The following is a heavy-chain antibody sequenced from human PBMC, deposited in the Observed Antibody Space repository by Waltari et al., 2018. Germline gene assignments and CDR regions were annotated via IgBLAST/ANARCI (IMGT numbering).Heavy chain of an antibody. Sequence: QVQLRESGPGLVTPWETLSLTCGIPGDSIPSGYDWGWVRQPPGKGLEWIGFIYHSGAAHYNPSLKSRVTMSVDTPMNQLSLTLTSVTAADTAVYYCVRDPRYYNNDYFDPWGPGTLVTVSS. J-gene: IGHJ5*02. D-gene: IGHD3-9*01. CDR3: VRDPRYYNNDYFDP. CDR2: IYHSGAA. V-gene: IGHV4-38-2*02. CDR1: GDSIPSGYD.